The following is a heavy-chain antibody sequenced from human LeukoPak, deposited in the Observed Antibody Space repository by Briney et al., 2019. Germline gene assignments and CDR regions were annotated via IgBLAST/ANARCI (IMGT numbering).Heavy chain of an antibody. CDR1: GGSISTSY. CDR2: INYSGST. J-gene: IGHJ5*02. CDR3: GRREQQLGWFDP. D-gene: IGHD6-13*01. V-gene: IGHV4-59*08. Sequence: PSETLSLTCTVSGGSISTSYWSCIRQPPGKGLEWIGCINYSGSTKYNPSLKSRVTISVDTSKNQVSLKLSSVTAADTAVYYCGRREQQLGWFDPWGQGTLVTVSS.